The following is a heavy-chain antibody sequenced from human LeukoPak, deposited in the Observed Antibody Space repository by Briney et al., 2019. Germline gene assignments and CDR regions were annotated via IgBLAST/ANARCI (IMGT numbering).Heavy chain of an antibody. D-gene: IGHD5-24*01. CDR3: ARGKMATITRLGFDY. V-gene: IGHV4-34*01. Sequence: PSETLSLTCAVYGGSFSGYYWSWIRQPPGKGLEWIGEINHSGSTNYNPSLKSRVTISVDTSKNQFSLKLSSVTAADTAVYYCARGKMATITRLGFDYWGQGTLVTVSS. CDR2: INHSGST. CDR1: GGSFSGYY. J-gene: IGHJ4*02.